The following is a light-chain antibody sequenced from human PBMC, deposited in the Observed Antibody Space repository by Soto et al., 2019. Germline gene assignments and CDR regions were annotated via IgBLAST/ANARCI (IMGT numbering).Light chain of an antibody. Sequence: DIQMTQSPSTLSASVGETVTVTCRASQSVSGWLAWYQQKPGEAPKLLIYDASAFPRGVPSRFSGSGSGTKFTLTIASLHPDDFAADYCQQYETFSGTFGPGTKVEI. CDR1: QSVSGW. CDR2: DAS. CDR3: QQYETFSGT. J-gene: IGKJ1*01. V-gene: IGKV1-5*01.